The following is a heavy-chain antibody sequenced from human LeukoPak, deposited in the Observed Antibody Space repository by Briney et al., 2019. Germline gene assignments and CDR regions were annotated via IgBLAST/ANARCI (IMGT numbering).Heavy chain of an antibody. J-gene: IGHJ4*02. V-gene: IGHV1-2*02. CDR2: INPNTGGT. Sequence: ASVKVSCKASGYTFTDYYVHWVRQAPGQGLEWMGWINPNTGGTDYAQKFQGRVTLTRDTSISTAYMELSSLRSDDTAVYYCASEPYDYGGSHDFWGRGTLVTVSS. CDR1: GYTFTDYY. CDR3: ASEPYDYGGSHDF. D-gene: IGHD4-23*01.